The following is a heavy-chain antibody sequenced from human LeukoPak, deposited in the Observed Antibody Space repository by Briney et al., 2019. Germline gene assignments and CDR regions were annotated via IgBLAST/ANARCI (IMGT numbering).Heavy chain of an antibody. D-gene: IGHD3-22*01. V-gene: IGHV3-30-3*01. CDR2: ISYDGSNK. CDR1: GFTFSSYA. Sequence: PGGSLRLSCAASGFTFSSYAMHWVRQAPGKGLEWVAVISYDGSNKYYADSVKGRFTISRDNSKNTLYLQMNSLRAEDTAVYYCAKSAYDRSGYYRWGQGTLVTVSS. CDR3: AKSAYDRSGYYR. J-gene: IGHJ4*02.